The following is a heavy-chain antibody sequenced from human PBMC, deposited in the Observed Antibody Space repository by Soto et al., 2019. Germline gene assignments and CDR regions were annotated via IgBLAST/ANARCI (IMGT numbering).Heavy chain of an antibody. Sequence: QVQLVESGGGVVQPGRSLRLSCAASGFTSSNYGMHWVRQAPGKGLEWVAVISYDGRNKYYADSVKGRFTISRDNSKNTLYLQMNSLRPEDTAVYYCEGYYYGMDVWGQGTTVTVSS. V-gene: IGHV3-30*03. CDR1: GFTSSNYG. CDR3: EGYYYGMDV. J-gene: IGHJ6*02. CDR2: ISYDGRNK.